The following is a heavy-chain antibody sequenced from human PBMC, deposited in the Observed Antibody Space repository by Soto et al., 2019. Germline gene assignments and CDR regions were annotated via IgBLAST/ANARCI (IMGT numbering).Heavy chain of an antibody. D-gene: IGHD1-26*01. J-gene: IGHJ4*02. Sequence: QVQLVQSGAEVKNSGASVKVSCKASGYTFTSYGFSWVRQAPGQGLEWMGWISASNGNTNYAQKLQGRVTMTTDTSTSTAYMELRSLRSDDTAVYYCARDMSFSGSYRNPDFDYWGQGTLVTVSS. CDR1: GYTFTSYG. CDR3: ARDMSFSGSYRNPDFDY. V-gene: IGHV1-18*01. CDR2: ISASNGNT.